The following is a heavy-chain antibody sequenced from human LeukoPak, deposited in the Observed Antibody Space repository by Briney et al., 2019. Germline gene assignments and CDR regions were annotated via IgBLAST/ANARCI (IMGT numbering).Heavy chain of an antibody. CDR3: ARGPYCGGDCYFEYYFDY. Sequence: GASVKVSCKASGGTFSSYAISWVRQAPGQGLEWMGRIIPILGIANYAQKFQGRVTITADKSTSTAYMELSSLRTEDTAVYYCARGPYCGGDCYFEYYFDYWGQGTLVTVSS. J-gene: IGHJ4*02. V-gene: IGHV1-69*04. CDR1: GGTFSSYA. CDR2: IIPILGIA. D-gene: IGHD2-21*02.